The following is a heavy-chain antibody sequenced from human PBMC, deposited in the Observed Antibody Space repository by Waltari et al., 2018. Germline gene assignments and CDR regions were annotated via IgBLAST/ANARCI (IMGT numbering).Heavy chain of an antibody. CDR2: IYYSGST. Sequence: QLQLQESGPGLVKPSETLSLTCTVSGGSISSSSYYWGWIRQPPGKGLEWIGSIYYSGSTYYNPSLKSRVTISVDTSKNHFSLKLSSGTAADTAVYYCASIAADYYYYYMDVWGKGTTVTVSS. CDR3: ASIAADYYYYYMDV. CDR1: GGSISSSSYY. D-gene: IGHD6-25*01. J-gene: IGHJ6*03. V-gene: IGHV4-39*01.